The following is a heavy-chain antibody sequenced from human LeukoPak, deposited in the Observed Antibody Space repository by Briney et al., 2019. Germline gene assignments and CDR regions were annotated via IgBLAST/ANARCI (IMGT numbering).Heavy chain of an antibody. CDR3: ASSIFGVVRLFDY. CDR2: IWYDGSNK. D-gene: IGHD3-3*01. V-gene: IGHV3-33*01. J-gene: IGHJ4*02. Sequence: SGGSLRLSCAASGFTFSSYGMHWVRQAPGKGLEWVAVIWYDGSNKYYADSVKGRFTISRDNAKNSLYLQMNSLRDEDTAVYYCASSIFGVVRLFDYWGQGTLVTVSS. CDR1: GFTFSSYG.